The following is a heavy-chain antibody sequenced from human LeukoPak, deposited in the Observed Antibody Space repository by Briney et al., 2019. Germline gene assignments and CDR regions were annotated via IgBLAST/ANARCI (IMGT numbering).Heavy chain of an antibody. Sequence: GGSLRLSCAASGFTVSSNYMSWVRQAPGKGLEWVSVIYSGGSTYYADSVKGRFTISRDNSKNTLYLQMNSLRAEDTAVYYCARDGVLGSYPYFDYWGQGTLVTVSS. CDR1: GFTVSSNY. CDR2: IYSGGST. V-gene: IGHV3-53*01. D-gene: IGHD1-26*01. CDR3: ARDGVLGSYPYFDY. J-gene: IGHJ4*02.